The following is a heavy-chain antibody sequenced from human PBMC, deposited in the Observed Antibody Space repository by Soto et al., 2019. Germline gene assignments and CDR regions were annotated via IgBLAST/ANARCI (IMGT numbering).Heavy chain of an antibody. CDR3: ERQEKNGFDS. CDR1: GYTFTGYY. Sequence: ASVKVSCKASGYTFTGYYMHWVRQAPGQGLEWMGWINPNNGDTKYAQRFQGRVTVTRDTSSNTIYMELRRLTSDDTAVYYCERQEKNGFDSWGQGTLVTVSS. J-gene: IGHJ5*01. V-gene: IGHV1-2*02. CDR2: INPNNGDT.